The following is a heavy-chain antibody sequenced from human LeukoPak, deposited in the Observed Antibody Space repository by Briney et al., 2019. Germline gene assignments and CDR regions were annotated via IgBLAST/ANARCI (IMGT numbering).Heavy chain of an antibody. CDR2: IYYSGST. CDR1: GGSISSYY. Sequence: SETLSLTCTVSGGSISSYYWSWIRQPPGKGLEWIGYIYYSGSTNYNPSLKSRVTISVDTSKNQFSLKLSSVTAADTAVYYCARDGITMVRGVINGAFDIWGQGTKVTVSS. J-gene: IGHJ3*02. V-gene: IGHV4-59*01. CDR3: ARDGITMVRGVINGAFDI. D-gene: IGHD3-10*01.